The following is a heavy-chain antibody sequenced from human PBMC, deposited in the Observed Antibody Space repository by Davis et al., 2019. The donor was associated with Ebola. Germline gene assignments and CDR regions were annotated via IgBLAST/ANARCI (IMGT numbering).Heavy chain of an antibody. CDR3: ARERVKLLWFGADY. CDR1: GFTFSSYT. Sequence: GESLKISCAASGFTFSSYTMNWVRQAPGEGPEWVSSISSASSYIYYADSVRGRFTISRDNAKNSLYLQMNSLRAEETAVYYCARERVKLLWFGADYWGQGTLVTVSS. D-gene: IGHD3-10*01. CDR2: ISSASSYI. V-gene: IGHV3-21*01. J-gene: IGHJ4*02.